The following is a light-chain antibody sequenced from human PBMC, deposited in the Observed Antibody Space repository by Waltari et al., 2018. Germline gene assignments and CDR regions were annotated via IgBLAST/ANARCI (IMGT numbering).Light chain of an antibody. CDR2: STN. J-gene: IGLJ3*02. CDR1: SGSVSTTYY. CDR3: LLYMPSGDWL. Sequence: QTVVTQEPSFSVSPGGTVTLTCGFSSGSVSTTYYPSWYQQTPGQAPRTLIYSTNIRSSGVPDRFSGSILGNKAALIITGAQAVDASDYYCLLYMPSGDWLFGGGTKLTVL. V-gene: IGLV8-61*01.